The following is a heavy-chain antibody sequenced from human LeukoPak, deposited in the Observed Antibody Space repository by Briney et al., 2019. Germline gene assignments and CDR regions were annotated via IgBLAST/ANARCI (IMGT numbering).Heavy chain of an antibody. Sequence: PGGSLRLSCAAPGSIFSRLSMNWLRQSPGKRLEWVSSISSASNYNSYADSVKGRFTISRDNAKNSLFLDMTSLRDEDTAVYYCTATIHGSTADSEGYYPNWFDPWGQGTLVTVSS. CDR3: TATIHGSTADSEGYYPNWFDP. V-gene: IGHV3-21*06. J-gene: IGHJ5*02. D-gene: IGHD3-16*01. CDR2: ISSASNYN. CDR1: GSIFSRLS.